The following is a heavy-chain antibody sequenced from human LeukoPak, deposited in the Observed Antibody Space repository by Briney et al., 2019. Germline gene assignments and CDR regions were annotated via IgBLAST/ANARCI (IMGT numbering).Heavy chain of an antibody. V-gene: IGHV3-21*01. D-gene: IGHD5-18*01. Sequence: GGSLRLSCAASGFAFSTYSMNWVRQAPGKGLEWVASITSSSGGVFYADSVRGRFTISRDNAKNSLYLQMNSLRAEDTAVYYCARGQSYGWFDPWGQGTLVTVSS. CDR2: ITSSSGGV. CDR1: GFAFSTYS. J-gene: IGHJ5*02. CDR3: ARGQSYGWFDP.